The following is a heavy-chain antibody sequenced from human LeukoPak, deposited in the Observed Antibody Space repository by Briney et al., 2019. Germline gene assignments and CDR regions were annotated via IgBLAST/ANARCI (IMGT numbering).Heavy chain of an antibody. D-gene: IGHD3-22*01. J-gene: IGHJ4*02. CDR3: ARYYDSSGYYRAFDY. CDR2: IYYSGNT. V-gene: IGHV4-59*12. Sequence: SETLSLTCTVSGGSISGYYWSWMRQPPGKGLEWIGYIYYSGNTNYNPSLKSRVTISIDTSRNQFSLKLSSVTAADTAVYYCARYYDSSGYYRAFDYWGQGTLVTVSS. CDR1: GGSISGYY.